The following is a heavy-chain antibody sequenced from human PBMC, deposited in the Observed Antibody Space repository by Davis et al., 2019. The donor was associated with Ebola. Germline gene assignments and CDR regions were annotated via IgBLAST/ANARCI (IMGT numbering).Heavy chain of an antibody. CDR3: ATYVWGSYRPDY. V-gene: IGHV1-18*01. CDR1: GYTFNSYG. J-gene: IGHJ4*02. CDR2: ISAYNGNT. Sequence: ASVKVSCKASGYTFNSYGFTWVRQAPGQGLEWMGWISAYNGNTNYAQKFQGRVAMTTDTSTSTAYMELRRLRSDDTAVYYCATYVWGSYRPDYWGQGTLVTVSS. D-gene: IGHD3-16*02.